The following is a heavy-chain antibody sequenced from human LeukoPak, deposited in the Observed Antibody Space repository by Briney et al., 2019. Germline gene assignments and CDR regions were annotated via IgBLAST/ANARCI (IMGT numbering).Heavy chain of an antibody. CDR2: TSWNSGSI. CDR1: GFTFDDYA. CDR3: AKDIGSGRVYYYYGMDV. J-gene: IGHJ6*02. D-gene: IGHD3-10*01. V-gene: IGHV3-9*01. Sequence: GGSLRLSCAASGFTFDDYAMHWVRQAPGKGLEWVSGTSWNSGSIGYADSVKGRFTISRDNAKNSLYLQMNSLRAEDTALYYCAKDIGSGRVYYYYGMDVWGQGTTVTVSS.